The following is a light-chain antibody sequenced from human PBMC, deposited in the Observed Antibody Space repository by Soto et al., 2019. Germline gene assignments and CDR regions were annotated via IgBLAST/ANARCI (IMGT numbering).Light chain of an antibody. CDR3: QTWGTGGVV. V-gene: IGLV4-69*01. J-gene: IGLJ2*01. CDR1: SGHSSYA. Sequence: QPVLTQSPSASASLGASVKLTCTLSSGHSSYAIAWHQQQPEKGPRYLMKLNSDGSHSKGDGIPDRFSGSSSGAERYLTISRLQSGDEADYYCQTWGTGGVVFGGGTKLTVL. CDR2: LNSDGSH.